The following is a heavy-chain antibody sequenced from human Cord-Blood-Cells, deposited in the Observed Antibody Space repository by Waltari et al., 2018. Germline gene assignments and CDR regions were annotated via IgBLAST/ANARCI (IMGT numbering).Heavy chain of an antibody. Sequence: QVQRLHSGAAVKKPVASVKVAYTASGYPFTHYYMHWVRQAPGQGREWMGWINPNSGGTNYAQKFQCRVTMTRDTSISTAYMELSRLRSDDTAVYYCARRGYFDYWGQGTLVTVSS. D-gene: IGHD3-16*01. J-gene: IGHJ4*02. CDR1: GYPFTHYY. CDR2: INPNSGGT. V-gene: IGHV1-2*02. CDR3: ARRGYFDY.